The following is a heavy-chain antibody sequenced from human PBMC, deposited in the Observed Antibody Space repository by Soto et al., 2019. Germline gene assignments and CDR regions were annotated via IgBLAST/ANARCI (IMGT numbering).Heavy chain of an antibody. J-gene: IGHJ6*02. CDR1: GYTFTSYA. V-gene: IGHV1-3*01. CDR2: INAGNGNT. CDR3: ASFDFWSGYSLEYYYYGMDV. D-gene: IGHD3-3*01. Sequence: ASVKVSCKASGYTFTSYAMHWVRQAPGQRLEWMGWINAGNGNTKYSQKFQGRVTITRDMSASTAYMELSSLRSEDTAVYYCASFDFWSGYSLEYYYYGMDVWGQGTTVTV.